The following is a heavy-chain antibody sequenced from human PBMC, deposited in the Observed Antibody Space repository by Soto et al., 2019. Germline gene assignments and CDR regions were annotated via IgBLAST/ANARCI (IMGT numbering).Heavy chain of an antibody. V-gene: IGHV3-33*01. CDR2: IWYHGTTK. D-gene: IGHD5-12*01. J-gene: IGHJ5*02. CDR1: GFSLSGYG. Sequence: ESGGGVVQPGRSLRLSCEVSGFSLSGYGMHWVRQAPGKGLEWVAVIWYHGTTKNYADSVKGRFTISRDISKNTVYLQMDSLKVEDTAVYYGGRDVDRTSHLNWFDPWGQGVMVTVSS. CDR3: GRDVDRTSHLNWFDP.